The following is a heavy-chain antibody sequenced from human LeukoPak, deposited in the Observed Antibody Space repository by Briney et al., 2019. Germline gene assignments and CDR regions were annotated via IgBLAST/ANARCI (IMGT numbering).Heavy chain of an antibody. CDR3: ARSTSRDRGYAFDI. V-gene: IGHV4-31*03. D-gene: IGHD3-10*01. CDR1: GGSISSGGYY. CDR2: IYYTGST. J-gene: IGHJ3*02. Sequence: SQTLSLTCTVSGGSISSGGYYWSWIRQHPGKGLEWIGFIYYTGSTYYNPSLKSRVTISADTSKNQFSLRLSSVTAADTAVYFCARSTSRDRGYAFDIWGQGTMVTVSS.